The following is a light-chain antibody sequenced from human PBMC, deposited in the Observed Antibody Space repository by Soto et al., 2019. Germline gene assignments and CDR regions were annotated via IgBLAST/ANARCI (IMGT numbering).Light chain of an antibody. J-gene: IGKJ1*01. CDR1: QNVANY. CDR3: QQYGSSPRT. V-gene: IGKV3-20*01. Sequence: EIVLTQSPATLSLSPGARAPLSCRASQNVANYLDWYQQKPGQAPRLLIYESSNRATGIPDRFSGSGSGTDFSLTISSLEPGDLAVYYCQQYGSSPRTFGQGTKVDIK. CDR2: ESS.